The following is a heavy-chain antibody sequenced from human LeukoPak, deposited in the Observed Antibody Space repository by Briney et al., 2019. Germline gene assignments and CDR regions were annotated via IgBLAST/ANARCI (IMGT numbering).Heavy chain of an antibody. Sequence: GGSLRLSCAASGFTFSNYNMNWVRQAPGKGLEWVALIWHDGSKQYYADSVKGRFTISRDNSKTTLYLQMNSLRADDTAMYYCARDADTTNHFSWLDYWGQGTLVTVSS. V-gene: IGHV3-33*08. CDR3: ARDADTTNHFSWLDY. D-gene: IGHD2-8*01. CDR2: IWHDGSKQ. J-gene: IGHJ4*02. CDR1: GFTFSNYN.